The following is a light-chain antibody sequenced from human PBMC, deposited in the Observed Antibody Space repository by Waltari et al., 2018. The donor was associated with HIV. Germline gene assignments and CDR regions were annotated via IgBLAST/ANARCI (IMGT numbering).Light chain of an antibody. Sequence: QSMLTQPPSVSGAPGQRVTISCSGSSSNIGARYDVHWYQHIPGTAPKLLIYERTNRPSGVPDRCSASTSGTSASLAITGLQAEDEADYYCQSFDSVVTSSVFGGGTKLTVL. CDR1: SSNIGARYD. J-gene: IGLJ2*01. CDR3: QSFDSVVTSSV. V-gene: IGLV1-40*01. CDR2: ERT.